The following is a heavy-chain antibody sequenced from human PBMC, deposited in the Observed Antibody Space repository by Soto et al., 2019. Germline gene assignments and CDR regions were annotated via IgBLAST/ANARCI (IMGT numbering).Heavy chain of an antibody. CDR2: IWYDGSNK. V-gene: IGHV3-33*01. CDR1: GFTFSSSG. CDR3: ARERITMVRGGKDS. Sequence: QVQLVESGGGVVQPGRSLRLSCAASGFTFSSSGMHWVRQAPVKGLEWVAVIWYDGSNKYYADSVKGRFTISRDNSKNTLYLQMNSLRADDTAVYYWARERITMVRGGKDSWGQGTLVTVSS. J-gene: IGHJ4*02. D-gene: IGHD3-10*01.